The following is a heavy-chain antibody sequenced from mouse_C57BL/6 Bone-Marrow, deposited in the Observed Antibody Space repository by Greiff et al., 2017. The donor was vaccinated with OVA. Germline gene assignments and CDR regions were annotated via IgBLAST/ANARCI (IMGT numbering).Heavy chain of an antibody. D-gene: IGHD4-1*01. CDR2: IDPSDSYT. CDR1: GYTFTSYW. V-gene: IGHV1-50*01. J-gene: IGHJ3*01. Sequence: QVQLQQPGAELVQPWASVRLSCKASGYTFTSYWIQWVKQRPGQDLEWIGEIDPSDSYTNYNQKFKGKATLTVDTSSSTAYMQLSSLTSEDSAVYYCASWDFAYWGQGTLVTVSA. CDR3: ASWDFAY.